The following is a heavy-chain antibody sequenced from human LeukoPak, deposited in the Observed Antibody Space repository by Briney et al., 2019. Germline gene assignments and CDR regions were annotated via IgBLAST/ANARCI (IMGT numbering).Heavy chain of an antibody. J-gene: IGHJ3*02. Sequence: PSETLSLTRTVSGGSISSFYWGWIRQPPGKGLEWIGSIYYSGCTYYNPSLKSRVTISVDTSKNQFSLKLSSVTAADTAVYYCARTPYCGGDCYHDAFDIWGQGTMVTVSS. CDR2: IYYSGCT. CDR3: ARTPYCGGDCYHDAFDI. CDR1: GGSISSFY. V-gene: IGHV4-39*01. D-gene: IGHD2-21*02.